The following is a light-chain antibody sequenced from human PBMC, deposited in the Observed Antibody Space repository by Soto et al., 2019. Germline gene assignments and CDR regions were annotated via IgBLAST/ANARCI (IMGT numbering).Light chain of an antibody. CDR2: DAS. CDR3: QQYNNWPLT. CDR1: QSVSRF. V-gene: IGKV3D-15*01. Sequence: ELVLTQSPATLSLSPGERATLXXRANQSVSRFLAWYQQRPGQAPRVXIYDASKRATGIPARFSGSGYGTEFTLTISSLQSEDFAVYYCQQYNNWPLTFGGGTKVDIK. J-gene: IGKJ4*01.